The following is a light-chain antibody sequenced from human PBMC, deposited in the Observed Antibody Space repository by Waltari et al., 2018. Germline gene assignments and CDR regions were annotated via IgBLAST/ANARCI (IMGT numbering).Light chain of an antibody. CDR3: QQYRNLWT. Sequence: DIQMTQSPSTLSASVGDRVTITCRASQSLSNWLAWYQQKPGKAPKVLIYKASTLESGVPSRFSCSGSGTEFTLTISSLQPDDFATYYCQQYRNLWTFGQGTKVEIK. CDR1: QSLSNW. CDR2: KAS. J-gene: IGKJ1*01. V-gene: IGKV1-5*03.